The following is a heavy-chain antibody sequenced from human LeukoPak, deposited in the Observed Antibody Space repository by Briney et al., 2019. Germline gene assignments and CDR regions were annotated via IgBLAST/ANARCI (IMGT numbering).Heavy chain of an antibody. CDR3: AKDEYSSGWYEGGY. CDR2: ISGSGGST. J-gene: IGHJ4*02. V-gene: IGHV3-23*01. Sequence: GGSLRLSCAASGFTFSSYAMSWVRQAPGKGLEWVSAISGSGGSTYYADSVKGRFTISRDNSKNTLYLQMNSLRAEDTAVYYCAKDEYSSGWYEGGYWGQGTLVTVSS. CDR1: GFTFSSYA. D-gene: IGHD6-19*01.